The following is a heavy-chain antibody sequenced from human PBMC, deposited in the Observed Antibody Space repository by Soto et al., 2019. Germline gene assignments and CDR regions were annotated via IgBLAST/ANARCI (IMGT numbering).Heavy chain of an antibody. D-gene: IGHD6-13*01. V-gene: IGHV3-23*01. J-gene: IGHJ4*02. CDR2: ITGSGGGT. CDR3: AKRPLPAAGSDY. CDR1: GFTFSNYA. Sequence: GGSLRLSCAASGFTFSNYAMTWVRQAPGKGLEWVSVITGSGGGTYFVDSVKGRFTISRDNSKNTVYLQMNSLRAEDTAVYYCAKRPLPAAGSDYWCQGPLVTLSS.